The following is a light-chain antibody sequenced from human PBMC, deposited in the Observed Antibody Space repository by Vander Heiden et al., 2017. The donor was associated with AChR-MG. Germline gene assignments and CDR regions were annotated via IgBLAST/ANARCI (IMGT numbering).Light chain of an antibody. V-gene: IGLV3-25*03. J-gene: IGLJ2*01. Sequence: SDALPQPPSVSVSPGQPARVTCSGDALQKQYAYWYQQKPGQAPGRVIYKDSERPSGIPERFSGSSSGTTGTLTISGGQAEDEADDYCQSADSSGTYPGVVFGGGTKLTVL. CDR2: KDS. CDR1: ALQKQY. CDR3: QSADSSGTYPGVV.